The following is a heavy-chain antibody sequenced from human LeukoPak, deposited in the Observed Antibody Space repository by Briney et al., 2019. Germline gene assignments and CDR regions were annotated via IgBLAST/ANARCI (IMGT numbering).Heavy chain of an antibody. CDR3: ARGGSGDYYMDV. J-gene: IGHJ6*03. D-gene: IGHD6-25*01. CDR2: IYYSGST. Sequence: SETLSLTCTVPGGSISTYYWSWIRQPPGKGLEWIGYIYYSGSTNYNPSLKSRVTISVDTSKNQFSLKLSSVTAADTAVYYCARGGSGDYYMDVWGKGTTVTISS. CDR1: GGSISTYY. V-gene: IGHV4-59*01.